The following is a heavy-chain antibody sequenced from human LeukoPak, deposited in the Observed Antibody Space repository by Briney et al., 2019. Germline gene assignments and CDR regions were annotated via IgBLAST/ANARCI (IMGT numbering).Heavy chain of an antibody. CDR3: ATVYYYGSGSYYKEIFDY. D-gene: IGHD3-10*01. CDR2: VDPEDGET. V-gene: IGHV1-69-2*01. Sequence: ASVTVSCKVSGYTFTDYYMHWVHQAPGKGLEWMGLVDPEDGETIYAEKFQGRVTITADTSTDTAYMELSSLRSEDTAVYYCATVYYYGSGSYYKEIFDYWGQGTLVTVSS. CDR1: GYTFTDYY. J-gene: IGHJ4*02.